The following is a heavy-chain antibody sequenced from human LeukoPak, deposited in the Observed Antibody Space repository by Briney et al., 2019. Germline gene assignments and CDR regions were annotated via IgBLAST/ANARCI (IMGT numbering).Heavy chain of an antibody. Sequence: SETLSLTCAVYGGSFSAYYWSWIRQAPGKGLEWIGEINHSGTTVYNPSLKSRVTLSVDTSKTQFSLKLNSVTAADTAVYYCAIDYMTGTGNAGGYWGQGTLVTVSS. CDR2: INHSGTT. CDR1: GGSFSAYY. J-gene: IGHJ4*02. D-gene: IGHD3/OR15-3a*01. V-gene: IGHV4-34*01. CDR3: AIDYMTGTGNAGGY.